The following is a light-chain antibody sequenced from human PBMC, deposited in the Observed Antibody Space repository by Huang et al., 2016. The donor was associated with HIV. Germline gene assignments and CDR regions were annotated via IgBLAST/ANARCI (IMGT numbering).Light chain of an antibody. Sequence: EIVMTQSPATLSVSPGERATLSCRASQSVSSNFAWYQQKPGQAPRLLIYGASTRATGIPARFSGSGSGTEFTLTISNLQSEDFEVYYCQQYNNWPPLTFGGGTKVEIK. CDR2: GAS. CDR3: QQYNNWPPLT. J-gene: IGKJ4*01. V-gene: IGKV3-15*01. CDR1: QSVSSN.